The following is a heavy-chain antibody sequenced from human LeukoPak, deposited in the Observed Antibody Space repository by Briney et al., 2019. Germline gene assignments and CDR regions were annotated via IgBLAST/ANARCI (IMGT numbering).Heavy chain of an antibody. CDR2: VNWSGGSS. V-gene: IGHV3-20*04. Sequence: PGGSLRLSCIASGFTFDDYGMSWVRQVPGEGLEWVSGVNWSGGSSGYAESVKGRFTVFRDNAKNSLYLQMNSLSAEDTAIYYCARDLLNYGSAYYDVGIFDSWGQGTLVTVSS. CDR1: GFTFDDYG. J-gene: IGHJ4*02. D-gene: IGHD3-10*01. CDR3: ARDLLNYGSAYYDVGIFDS.